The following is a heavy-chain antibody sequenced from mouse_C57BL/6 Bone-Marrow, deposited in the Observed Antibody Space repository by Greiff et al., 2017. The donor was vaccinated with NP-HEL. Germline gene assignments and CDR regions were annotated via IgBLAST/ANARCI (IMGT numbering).Heavy chain of an antibody. CDR3: GRYGGDY. V-gene: IGHV7-3*01. CDR2: IRNKANGYTT. CDR1: GFTFTDYY. J-gene: IGHJ4*01. Sequence: EVKVVESGGGLVQPGGSLSLSCAASGFTFTDYYMSWVRQPPGKGLEWLGFIRNKANGYTTEYSAYVKGRFTISRDNSQSILYLQMNALRAEDSATYYCGRYGGDYWGQGTSVTVSS.